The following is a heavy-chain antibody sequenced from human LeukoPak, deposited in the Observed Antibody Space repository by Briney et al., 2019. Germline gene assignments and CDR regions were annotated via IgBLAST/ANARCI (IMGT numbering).Heavy chain of an antibody. CDR3: ARIFWSGSQALYYFDY. D-gene: IGHD3-3*01. V-gene: IGHV4-59*01. CDR1: GGSISSYY. J-gene: IGHJ4*02. CDR2: IYYSGST. Sequence: PSETPSLTCTVSGGSISSYYWSWIRQPPGKGLEWIGYIYYSGSTNYNPSLKSRVTISVDTSKNQFSLKLSSVAAADTAVYYCARIFWSGSQALYYFDYWGQGTLVTVSS.